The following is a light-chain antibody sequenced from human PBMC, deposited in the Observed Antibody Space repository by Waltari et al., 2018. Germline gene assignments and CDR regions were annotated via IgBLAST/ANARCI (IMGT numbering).Light chain of an antibody. V-gene: IGLV2-23*02. CDR1: STDIGGDNL. CDR2: DVF. J-gene: IGLJ3*02. Sequence: QSALTQSASVSGSPGQSLTISCTGASTDIGGDNLVSWYPQHPGQAPKIMVYDVFYRPSGVSNRFSASKSGNTASLTISGLQAEDEADYYCCSYAGSYTWVFGGGTKLTVL. CDR3: CSYAGSYTWV.